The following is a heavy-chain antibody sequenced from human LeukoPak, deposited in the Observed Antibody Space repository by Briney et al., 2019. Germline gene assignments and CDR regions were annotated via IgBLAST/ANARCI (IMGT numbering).Heavy chain of an antibody. Sequence: GGSLTLFCTLSGLPLSYYVMLWLRQAAGRGLEWVSVICESGGRTDYADSVKRRLTNSRDNYRNTLFLQLSSLRADDTAIYYCAKRRGYDYGYYDYWGRGALVTVTS. D-gene: IGHD5-18*01. CDR1: GLPLSYYV. J-gene: IGHJ4*02. CDR3: AKRRGYDYGYYDY. V-gene: IGHV3-23*01. CDR2: ICESGGRT.